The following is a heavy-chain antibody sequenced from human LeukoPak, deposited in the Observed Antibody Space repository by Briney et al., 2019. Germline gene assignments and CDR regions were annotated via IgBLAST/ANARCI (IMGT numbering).Heavy chain of an antibody. V-gene: IGHV3-53*01. J-gene: IGHJ6*03. CDR2: IYPGGST. D-gene: IGHD3-10*01. CDR1: GFSVSYDY. Sequence: GGSLRLSCAASGFSVSYDYMSWVRQAPGKGLEWVSVIYPGGSTYYADSVKGRFTISRDNAKNSLYLQMNSLRAEDTAVYYCARDTGRYYGSGSYPYYYYYMDVWGKGTTVTVSS. CDR3: ARDTGRYYGSGSYPYYYYYMDV.